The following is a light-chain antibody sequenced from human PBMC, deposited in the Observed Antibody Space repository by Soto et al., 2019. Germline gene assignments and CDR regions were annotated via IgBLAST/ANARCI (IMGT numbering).Light chain of an antibody. V-gene: IGLV2-23*02. CDR1: SSDVGNYNF. CDR2: EVN. J-gene: IGLJ3*02. CDR3: CSHAGNSIFWV. Sequence: QSVLTQPASVSGSPGQSITISCTGTSSDVGNYNFVSWYQHHPGKAPKLMIYEVNKRPSGVSNRFSGSRSGNTASLTISGLQAEDEADYYCCSHAGNSIFWVFGGGTQLTVL.